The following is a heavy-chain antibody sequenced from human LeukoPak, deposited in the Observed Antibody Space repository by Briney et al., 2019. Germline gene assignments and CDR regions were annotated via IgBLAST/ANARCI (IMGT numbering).Heavy chain of an antibody. CDR3: TRSGYSYGGGGDY. Sequence: PGGSLRLSCAASGFTLSGSAMHWVRQASGKGLEWVGRIRSKANSYATAYAASVKGRFTISRDDSKNTAYLQMNSLKTEDTAVYYCTRSGYSYGGGGDYWGQGTLVTVSS. CDR1: GFTLSGSA. CDR2: IRSKANSYAT. D-gene: IGHD5-18*01. J-gene: IGHJ4*02. V-gene: IGHV3-73*01.